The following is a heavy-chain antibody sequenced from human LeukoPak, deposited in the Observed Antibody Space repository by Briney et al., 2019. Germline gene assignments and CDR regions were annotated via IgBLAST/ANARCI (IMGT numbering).Heavy chain of an antibody. CDR1: GGSISSGSYY. J-gene: IGHJ4*02. CDR3: AGTYCSGGSCYSTFFDY. V-gene: IGHV4-61*02. Sequence: PSETLSLTCTVSGGSISSGSYYWSWIRQPAGKGLEWIGRIYTSGSTNYNPSLKSRVTISVDTSKNQFSLKLSSVTAADTAVYYCAGTYCSGGSCYSTFFDYWGQGTLVTVSS. D-gene: IGHD2-15*01. CDR2: IYTSGST.